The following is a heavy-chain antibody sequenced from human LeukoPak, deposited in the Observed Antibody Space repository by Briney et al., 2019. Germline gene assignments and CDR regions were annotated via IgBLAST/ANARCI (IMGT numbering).Heavy chain of an antibody. CDR1: GFTFSSYW. V-gene: IGHV3-7*05. CDR3: ARSLGYCSAGSCFPFDY. CDR2: IKQDGGDK. D-gene: IGHD2-15*01. Sequence: GGSLRLSCAASGFTFSSYWMSWVRQAPGKGLEWVANIKQDGGDKYYVDSVKGRFTNSRDNAKNSLYLQMNSLRAEDTAVYYCARSLGYCSAGSCFPFDYWGQGTLVTVSS. J-gene: IGHJ4*02.